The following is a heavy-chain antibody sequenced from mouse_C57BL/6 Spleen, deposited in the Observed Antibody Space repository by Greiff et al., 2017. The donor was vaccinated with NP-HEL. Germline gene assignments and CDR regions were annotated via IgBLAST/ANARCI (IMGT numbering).Heavy chain of an antibody. Sequence: DVHLVESGGGLVKPGGSLKLSCAASGFTFSSYAMSWVRQTPEKRLEWVATISDGGSYTYYPDNVKGRFTISRDNAKNNLYLQMSHLKSEDTAMYYCARGVYYGSSYFDYWGQGTTLTVSS. CDR3: ARGVYYGSSYFDY. CDR1: GFTFSSYA. D-gene: IGHD1-1*01. V-gene: IGHV5-4*01. CDR2: ISDGGSYT. J-gene: IGHJ2*01.